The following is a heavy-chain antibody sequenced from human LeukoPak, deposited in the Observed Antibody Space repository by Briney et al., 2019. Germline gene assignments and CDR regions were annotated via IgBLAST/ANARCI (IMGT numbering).Heavy chain of an antibody. CDR1: GFTFGTYW. V-gene: IGHV3-7*01. CDR2: IKQDVSEK. J-gene: IGHJ4*02. CDR3: ARDQEDIWGYSSSFSSDY. D-gene: IGHD6-13*01. Sequence: GGSLRLSWAPSGFTFGTYWMSWVRQAPGKGLQWVANIKQDVSEKYYVDSVKGRFTISRDNAKNSLYLQMNSLRAEDTAVYYCARDQEDIWGYSSSFSSDYWGQGTLVTVSS.